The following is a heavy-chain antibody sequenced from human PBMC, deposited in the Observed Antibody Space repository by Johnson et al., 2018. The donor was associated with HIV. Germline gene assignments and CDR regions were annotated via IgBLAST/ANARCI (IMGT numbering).Heavy chain of an antibody. CDR2: ISWNSGSV. D-gene: IGHD3-22*01. CDR3: AKDTRYYDSSGYPTEAFDI. V-gene: IGHV3-9*01. Sequence: VQLVESGGGLVQPGRSLRLSCAASGFTFDDYAMHWVRQAPGKGLEWVSGISWNSGSVDYADSVKGRFTISIDNAKNSLYLQMNSLRTEDTAFYYCAKDTRYYDSSGYPTEAFDIWGQGTMVTVSS. CDR1: GFTFDDYA. J-gene: IGHJ3*02.